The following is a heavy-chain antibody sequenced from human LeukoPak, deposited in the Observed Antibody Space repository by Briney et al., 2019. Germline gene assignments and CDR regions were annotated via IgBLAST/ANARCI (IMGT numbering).Heavy chain of an antibody. J-gene: IGHJ3*02. D-gene: IGHD6-6*01. Sequence: GASVKVSCKASGYTFTSYGISWVRQAPGQGLEWMGGIIPIFGTANYAQKFQGRVTITTDESTSTAYMELSSLRSEDTAVYYCARDHGGSIAAPGAFDIWGQGTMVTVSS. CDR1: GYTFTSYG. V-gene: IGHV1-69*05. CDR3: ARDHGGSIAAPGAFDI. CDR2: IIPIFGTA.